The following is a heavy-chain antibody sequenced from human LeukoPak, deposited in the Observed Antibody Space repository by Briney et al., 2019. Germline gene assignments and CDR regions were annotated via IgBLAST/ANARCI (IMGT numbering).Heavy chain of an antibody. CDR1: GFTFSSYA. D-gene: IGHD3-16*01. CDR3: AKGVAYVWGSLYYFDY. V-gene: IGHV3-23*01. Sequence: LAGGSLGLSCAASGFTFSSYAMSWVRQAPGKGLEWVSAISGSGGSTYYADSVKGRFTISRDNSKNTLYLQMNSLRAEDTAVYYCAKGVAYVWGSLYYFDYWGQGTLVTVSS. CDR2: ISGSGGST. J-gene: IGHJ4*02.